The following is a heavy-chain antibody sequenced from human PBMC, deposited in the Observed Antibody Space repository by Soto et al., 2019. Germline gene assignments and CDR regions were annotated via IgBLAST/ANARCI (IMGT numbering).Heavy chain of an antibody. V-gene: IGHV1-8*01. CDR1: GYTFTSYD. CDR2: MNPNSGNT. CDR3: ARGYWLETNNFDH. Sequence: QVPLVQSGAEVKKPGASVKVSCKASGYTFTSYDINWVRQATGQGLEWMEWMNPNSGNTSYAQKVQGRVTMTRNTSISTAYMELSSLRSEDTDVYYCARGYWLETNNFDHWGQGTLVTVS. D-gene: IGHD6-19*01. J-gene: IGHJ4*02.